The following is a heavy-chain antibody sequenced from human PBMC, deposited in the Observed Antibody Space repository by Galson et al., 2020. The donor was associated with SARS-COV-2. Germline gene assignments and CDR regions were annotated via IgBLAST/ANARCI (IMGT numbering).Heavy chain of an antibody. J-gene: IGHJ6*04. CDR1: GGSISTYY. V-gene: IGHV4-59*08. Sequence: ETSETLSLTCTVSGGSISTYYWTWIRQPPGKGLEWVGYMYYSGSTNYNPSLKSRVTISVDTSKNQLSLKLSSVTAADTAVYYCARLGCSSISCSSMDVWGKGTTVTVYS. CDR3: ARLGCSSISCSSMDV. CDR2: MYYSGST. D-gene: IGHD2-2*01.